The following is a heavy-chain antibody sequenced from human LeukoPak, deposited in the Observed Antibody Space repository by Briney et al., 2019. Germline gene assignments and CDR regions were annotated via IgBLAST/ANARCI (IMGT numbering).Heavy chain of an antibody. CDR1: GFTFSSYE. Sequence: PGGSLRLSCAASGFTFSSYEMNWVRQAPGKGLEWVSYISSSGSTIYYADSVKGRFTISRDNAKNSLYLQMNSLRAEDTAVYYXXXXXXXXXTTVTNKVYYYMDVWGKGTTVTVSS. V-gene: IGHV3-48*03. J-gene: IGHJ6*03. CDR3: XXXXXXXXTTVTNKVYYYMDV. CDR2: ISSSGSTI. D-gene: IGHD4-17*01.